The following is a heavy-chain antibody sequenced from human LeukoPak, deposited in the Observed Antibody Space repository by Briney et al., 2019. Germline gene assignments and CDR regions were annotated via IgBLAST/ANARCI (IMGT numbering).Heavy chain of an antibody. V-gene: IGHV4-39*01. D-gene: IGHD1-14*01. J-gene: IGHJ4*02. CDR3: ARWDGSGPGYYFDY. CDR1: GGSISSSSYY. Sequence: SETLSLTCTVSGGSISSSSYYWGWIRQPPGKGLEWIGSIYYSGSTYYNPSLKSRVTISVDTSKNQFSLKLSSVTAADTAVYYCARWDGSGPGYYFDYWGQGTLVTVSS. CDR2: IYYSGST.